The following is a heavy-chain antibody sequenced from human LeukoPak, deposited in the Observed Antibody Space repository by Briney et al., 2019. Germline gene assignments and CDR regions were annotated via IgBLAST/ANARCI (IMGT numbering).Heavy chain of an antibody. CDR1: GGSISSSSYY. Sequence: SETLSLTCTVSGGSISSSSYYWGWTRQPPGKGLEWIGSIYYSGSTYYNPSLKSRVTISVDTSKNQFSLKLSSVTAADTAVYYCARGSEDTAMVFVDWGQGTLVTVSS. V-gene: IGHV4-39*07. CDR2: IYYSGST. CDR3: ARGSEDTAMVFVD. J-gene: IGHJ4*02. D-gene: IGHD5-18*01.